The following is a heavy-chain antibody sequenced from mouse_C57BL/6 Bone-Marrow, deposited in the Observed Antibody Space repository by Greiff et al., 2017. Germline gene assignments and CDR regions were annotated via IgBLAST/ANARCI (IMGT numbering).Heavy chain of an antibody. V-gene: IGHV1-55*01. D-gene: IGHD2-1*01. Sequence: QVQLQQPGAELVKPGASVKMSCKASGYTFTSYWITWVKQRPGQGLEWIGDIYPGSGSTNYNEKFKSKATLTVDTSSSTAYMQLSSLTSEDSAVYDFARGVYYGNYDHWYFDVWGTGTTVTVSS. CDR3: ARGVYYGNYDHWYFDV. CDR1: GYTFTSYW. J-gene: IGHJ1*03. CDR2: IYPGSGST.